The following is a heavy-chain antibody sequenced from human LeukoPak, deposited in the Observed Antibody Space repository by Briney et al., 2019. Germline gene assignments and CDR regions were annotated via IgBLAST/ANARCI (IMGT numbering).Heavy chain of an antibody. CDR3: ARVLRDASGYYDY. D-gene: IGHD3-22*01. J-gene: IGHJ4*02. CDR1: GFTFSSYA. Sequence: GGSLRLSCAASGFTFSSYAMHWVRQAPGKGLEYVSAISIHGGDTYYANSVKGRFTISRDNSKNTLYLQMGSLRAEDMAVYYCARVLRDASGYYDYWGQGTLVTVCS. CDR2: ISIHGGDT. V-gene: IGHV3-64*01.